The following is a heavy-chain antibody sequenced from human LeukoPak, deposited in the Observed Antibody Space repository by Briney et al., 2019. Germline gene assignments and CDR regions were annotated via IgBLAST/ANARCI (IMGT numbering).Heavy chain of an antibody. J-gene: IGHJ4*02. Sequence: AGGSLRLSCAASGFTFGSYSMNWVRQAPGKGLEWVSYISSSSSTIYYADSVKGRFTISRDNAKNSLYLQMNSLRAEDTAVYYCAREVYCSSTSCPVDYWGQGTLVTVSS. CDR1: GFTFGSYS. CDR2: ISSSSSTI. D-gene: IGHD2-2*01. CDR3: AREVYCSSTSCPVDY. V-gene: IGHV3-48*01.